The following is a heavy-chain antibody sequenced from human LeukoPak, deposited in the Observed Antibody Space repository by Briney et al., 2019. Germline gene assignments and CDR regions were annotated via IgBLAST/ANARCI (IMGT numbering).Heavy chain of an antibody. D-gene: IGHD2-15*01. J-gene: IGHJ4*02. Sequence: PGGSLRLSCAASGFTFSSYSMNWVRQAPGKGLEWVSLITTSSSYIYYADSVKGRFTISRDNAKNSLYLQMNSLRAEDTALYYCARDGGDCSGDSCYVDYWGQGTLVTVSS. CDR2: ITTSSSYI. CDR3: ARDGGDCSGDSCYVDY. CDR1: GFTFSSYS. V-gene: IGHV3-21*04.